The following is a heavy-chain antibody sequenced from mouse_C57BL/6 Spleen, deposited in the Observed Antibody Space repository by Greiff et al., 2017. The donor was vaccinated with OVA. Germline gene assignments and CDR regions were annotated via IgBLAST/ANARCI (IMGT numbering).Heavy chain of an antibody. CDR3: ARDGLDYGSSDWYFDV. D-gene: IGHD1-1*01. CDR2: INPYNGDT. CDR1: GYSFTGYF. Sequence: LQQSGPELVKPGDSVKISCKASGYSFTGYFMNWVMQSHGKSLEWIGRINPYNGDTFYNQKFKGKATLTVDKSSSTAHMELRSLTSEDSAVYYCARDGLDYGSSDWYFDVWGTGTTVTVSS. J-gene: IGHJ1*03. V-gene: IGHV1-20*01.